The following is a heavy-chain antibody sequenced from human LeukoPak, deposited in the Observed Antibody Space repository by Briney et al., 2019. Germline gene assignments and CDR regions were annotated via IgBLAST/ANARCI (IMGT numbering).Heavy chain of an antibody. J-gene: IGHJ4*02. D-gene: IGHD6-19*01. CDR1: GGSISSGIYY. CDR3: ARGERRWLVKN. V-gene: IGHV4-61*02. Sequence: PSETLSLTCTVSGGSISSGIYYWSWIRQPAGKGLEWIERIYTTGSTNYHPSLKSRVTMSLDTSKNQFSLKLTSVTAADTAVYYCARGERRWLVKNWGQGTLVTVSS. CDR2: IYTTGST.